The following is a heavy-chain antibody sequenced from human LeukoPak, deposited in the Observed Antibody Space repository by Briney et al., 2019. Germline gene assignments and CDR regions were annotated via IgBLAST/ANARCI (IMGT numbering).Heavy chain of an antibody. CDR2: INPNSGGT. CDR3: ARDDGYSGYDYGDGMDV. V-gene: IGHV1-2*02. J-gene: IGHJ6*02. D-gene: IGHD5-12*01. CDR1: GYTFTGYY. Sequence: ASVKVSCKASGYTFTGYYMHWVRQAPGQGLEWMGWINPNSGGTNYAQKFQGRVTMTRDTSISTAYMELSRLRSDDTAVYYCARDDGYSGYDYGDGMDVWGQGTTVTVSS.